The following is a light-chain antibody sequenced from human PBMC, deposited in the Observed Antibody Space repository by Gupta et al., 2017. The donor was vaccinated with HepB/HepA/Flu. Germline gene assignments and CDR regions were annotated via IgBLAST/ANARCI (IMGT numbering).Light chain of an antibody. CDR2: TNN. V-gene: IGLV1-44*01. Sequence: QSVLPQPPSASGTPGPRVTISCSGSSSNIGSNTVNWYQQLPGTAPKLLIYTNNQRPSGVPDRFSGSKSGTSASLAISGLQSEDEADYFCAAWDDSLDASVFGTGTKVTV. CDR3: AAWDDSLDASV. CDR1: SSNIGSNT. J-gene: IGLJ1*01.